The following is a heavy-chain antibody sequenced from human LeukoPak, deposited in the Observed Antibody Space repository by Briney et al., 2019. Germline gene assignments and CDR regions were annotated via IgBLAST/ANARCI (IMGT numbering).Heavy chain of an antibody. J-gene: IGHJ3*02. Sequence: GGSLRLSCAASGFTVSSNYMSWVRQAPGKGLEWVSVIYSGGSTYYADSVKGRFTISRDNSKNTLYLQMNSPRAEDTAVYYCARDRRDGDAFDIWGQGTMVTVSS. V-gene: IGHV3-53*01. CDR2: IYSGGST. CDR1: GFTVSSNY. D-gene: IGHD5-24*01. CDR3: ARDRRDGDAFDI.